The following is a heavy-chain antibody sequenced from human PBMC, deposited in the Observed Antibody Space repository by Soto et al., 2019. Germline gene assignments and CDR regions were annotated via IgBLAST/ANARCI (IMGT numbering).Heavy chain of an antibody. V-gene: IGHV4-30-2*01. D-gene: IGHD3-10*01. J-gene: IGHJ4*02. Sequence: QLQLQESGSGLVKPSQTLSLTWAVSGGSISSGGYSWSWIRQPPGKGLEWIGYIYHSGSTYYNPSLKSRVTISVDRSKNQFSLKLSSVTAADTAVYYCARAIGWFGQLLGGYYFDYWGQGTLVTVSS. CDR3: ARAIGWFGQLLGGYYFDY. CDR1: GGSISSGGYS. CDR2: IYHSGST.